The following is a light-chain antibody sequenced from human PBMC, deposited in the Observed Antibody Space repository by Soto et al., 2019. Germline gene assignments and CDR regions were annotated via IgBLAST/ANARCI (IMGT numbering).Light chain of an antibody. J-gene: IGLJ7*01. V-gene: IGLV1-47*01. CDR1: SSNIGSNY. Sequence: QSVLTQRPSASGTPGQRVTISCSGSSSNIGSNYVYWYQQLPGTVPKLLIYRNNQRPSGVPDRFSGSKSGTSASLAISGLRSEDEADYYCAAWDDSLSGPVFGVGTQLTVL. CDR3: AAWDDSLSGPV. CDR2: RNN.